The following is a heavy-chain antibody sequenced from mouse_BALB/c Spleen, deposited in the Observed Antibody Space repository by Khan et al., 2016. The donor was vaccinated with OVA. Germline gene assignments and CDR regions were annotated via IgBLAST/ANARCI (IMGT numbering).Heavy chain of an antibody. D-gene: IGHD1-1*01. CDR2: IWGDGST. V-gene: IGHV2-3*01. CDR1: GFSLPSYG. CDR3: AKDYGSTSGWYFDV. Sequence: VELVESGPGLVAPSQSLSITCTVSGFSLPSYGVSWVRQPPGKGLEWLGVIWGDGSTNYHSALISRLSISKDNSTSQVFLKLNSLQTDDTATYLCAKDYGSTSGWYFDVWGAGTTVTVSS. J-gene: IGHJ1*01.